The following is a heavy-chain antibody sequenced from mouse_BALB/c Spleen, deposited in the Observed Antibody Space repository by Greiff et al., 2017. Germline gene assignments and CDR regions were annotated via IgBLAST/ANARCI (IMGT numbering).Heavy chain of an antibody. CDR3: ARIGGNYPYYYAMDY. Sequence: QVQLQQSGPGLVQPSQSLFITCTVSGFSLTSYGVHWVRQSPGKGLEWLGVIWSGGSTDYNAAFISRLSISKDNSKSQVFFKMNSLQANDTAIYYCARIGGNYPYYYAMDYWGQGTSVTVSS. CDR2: IWSGGST. J-gene: IGHJ4*01. CDR1: GFSLTSYG. V-gene: IGHV2-2*02. D-gene: IGHD1-1*02.